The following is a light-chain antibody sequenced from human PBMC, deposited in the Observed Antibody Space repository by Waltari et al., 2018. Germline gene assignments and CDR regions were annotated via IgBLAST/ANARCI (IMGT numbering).Light chain of an antibody. V-gene: IGKV3-15*01. J-gene: IGKJ2*01. Sequence: EIVMTQSPVTLSASPGESATLSCRASQSVGSDFGWYQQKPGQPPSLLIYGVSTRASGVPVRFSGSGSGADVTLTISSLQSEDFAIYYCRQYHIWPRTFGQGTKLEIK. CDR1: QSVGSD. CDR2: GVS. CDR3: RQYHIWPRT.